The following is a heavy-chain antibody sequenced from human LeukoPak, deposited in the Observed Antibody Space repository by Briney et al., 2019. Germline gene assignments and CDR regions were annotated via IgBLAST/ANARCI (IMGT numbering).Heavy chain of an antibody. Sequence: ASVKVSCKASGYTFTGYYMHWVRQAPGQGLEWMGWINPNSGGTNYAQKFQGRVTMTRGTSISTAYMELSRLRSDDTAVYYCARDPRYCSGGSCYYFDYWGQGTLVTVSS. J-gene: IGHJ4*02. CDR2: INPNSGGT. CDR3: ARDPRYCSGGSCYYFDY. D-gene: IGHD2-15*01. CDR1: GYTFTGYY. V-gene: IGHV1-2*02.